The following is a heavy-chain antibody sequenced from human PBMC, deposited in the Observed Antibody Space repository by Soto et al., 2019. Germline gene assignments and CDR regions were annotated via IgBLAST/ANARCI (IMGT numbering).Heavy chain of an antibody. CDR3: ASRRYTSGWYPDYFDY. CDR2: IKQDGSDK. D-gene: IGHD6-19*01. J-gene: IGHJ4*02. V-gene: IGHV3-7*03. CDR1: GFTFNNYW. Sequence: GGSLRLSCAVSGFTFNNYWMSWVRQAPGKGLEWVANIKQDGSDKYYVDSLKGRFTISRDNAKNTLYLQMNSLSAEDTAVYYCASRRYTSGWYPDYFDYWGQGTLVTVSS.